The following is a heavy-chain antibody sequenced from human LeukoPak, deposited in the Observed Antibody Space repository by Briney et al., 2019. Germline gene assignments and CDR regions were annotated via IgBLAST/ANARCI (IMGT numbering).Heavy chain of an antibody. Sequence: SGGSLRLSCAASGFTFSSYGMHGVRQAPGKGLEGVAVIWYDGSNKYYADSVKGRFTISRDNSKNTLYLQMNSLRAEDTAVYYCARKTGGPFDYWGQGTLVTVSS. D-gene: IGHD1-14*01. CDR1: GFTFSSYG. J-gene: IGHJ4*02. CDR3: ARKTGGPFDY. V-gene: IGHV3-33*01. CDR2: IWYDGSNK.